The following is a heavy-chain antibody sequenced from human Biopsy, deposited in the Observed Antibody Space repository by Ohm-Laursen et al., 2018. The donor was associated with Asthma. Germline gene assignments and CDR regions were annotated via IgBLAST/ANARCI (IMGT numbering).Heavy chain of an antibody. Sequence: SETLSLTCTVSGGSVSSGSYYWNWIRQPPGKGLAWVSYISYSGSTDYNPSLKSRLTISMDTSKNQFSLKLSSVTAADTAVYYCARVPTTLRYFDLWGRGTLVTVSS. CDR3: ARVPTTLRYFDL. V-gene: IGHV4-61*01. CDR2: ISYSGST. CDR1: GGSVSSGSYY. J-gene: IGHJ2*01. D-gene: IGHD2-15*01.